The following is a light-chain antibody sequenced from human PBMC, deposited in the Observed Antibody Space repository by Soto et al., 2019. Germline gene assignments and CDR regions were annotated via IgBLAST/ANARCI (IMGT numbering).Light chain of an antibody. V-gene: IGKV1-5*01. CDR1: QSISSW. Sequence: DIQMTQSPSTLSASVGDRVTITCRASQSISSWLAWYQQKPGKAPKLLIYDASSLEIGDPSRFSGSGSATEFALTISSLQPDDFATYYCQQYNNYWTFGQGTRVEIK. J-gene: IGKJ1*01. CDR3: QQYNNYWT. CDR2: DAS.